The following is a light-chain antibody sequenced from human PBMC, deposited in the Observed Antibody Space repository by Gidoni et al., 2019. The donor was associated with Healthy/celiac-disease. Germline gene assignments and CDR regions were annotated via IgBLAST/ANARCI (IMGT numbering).Light chain of an antibody. V-gene: IGKV1-39*01. CDR1: QTIDSY. CDR3: QQGYSTPQT. Sequence: RVTLTCRASQTIDSYLNWYQQKPGKAPKLLIYTASRLQSGVPSRFRGSGFGSVFTLTHSSLQPEDFATYFCQQGYSTPQTFGQGTKLDIK. CDR2: TAS. J-gene: IGKJ2*01.